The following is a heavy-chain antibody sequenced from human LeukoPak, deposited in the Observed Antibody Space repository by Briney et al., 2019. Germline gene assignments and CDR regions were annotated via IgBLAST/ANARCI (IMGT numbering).Heavy chain of an antibody. J-gene: IGHJ4*02. CDR2: INAGNGNT. CDR1: GYSFTSYA. CDR3: ARDLALAGYCFDY. V-gene: IGHV1-3*01. Sequence: ASVKVSCKASGYSFTSYAMHWVRQAPGQRPEWMGWINAGNGNTKYSQEFQGRVTITRDTSASTAYVELSSLRSEDTAVYYCARDLALAGYCFDYWGQGTLVTVSS. D-gene: IGHD6-19*01.